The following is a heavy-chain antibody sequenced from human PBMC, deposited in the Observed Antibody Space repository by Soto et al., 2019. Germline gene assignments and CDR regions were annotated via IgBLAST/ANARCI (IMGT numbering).Heavy chain of an antibody. J-gene: IGHJ4*02. V-gene: IGHV3-30*18. Sequence: QVQLVESGGGVVQPGRSLRLSCAASGFTVSSYGMHWVRQAPGKRLGWLAVISYDGSNKYYADSVKGRFTMSRDNSNNTLYLQMSSLRAEDTAMYYWAKVNWNRGRCFDYWGQGTLVTVSS. CDR2: ISYDGSNK. CDR3: AKVNWNRGRCFDY. CDR1: GFTVSSYG. D-gene: IGHD1-20*01.